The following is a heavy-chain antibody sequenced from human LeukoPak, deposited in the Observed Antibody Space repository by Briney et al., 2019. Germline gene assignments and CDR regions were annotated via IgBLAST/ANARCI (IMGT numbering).Heavy chain of an antibody. Sequence: SGGSLRLSCAASGFTFSAYSMNWVRLAPGKGLEWVSSISSDSSFIYYADSVKGRFTVSRDNAENSLYLQMNSLRAEDTAVYYCARRSSGSGTYYSERWGQGTLVTVSS. J-gene: IGHJ4*02. D-gene: IGHD3-10*01. CDR3: ARRSSGSGTYYSER. V-gene: IGHV3-21*01. CDR1: GFTFSAYS. CDR2: ISSDSSFI.